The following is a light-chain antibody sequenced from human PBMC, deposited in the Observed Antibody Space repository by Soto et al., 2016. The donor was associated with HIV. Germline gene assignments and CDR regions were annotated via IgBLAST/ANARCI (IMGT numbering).Light chain of an antibody. CDR2: QDT. Sequence: SYELTQPPSVSVSPGQTASIICSGDNLGNKYASWYQQRPGQSPVLVIYQDTKRPSGIPERFSGSNSGNTATLTISGTQAMGEADYYCQAWGVSTAVFGTGTKVTVL. J-gene: IGLJ1*01. CDR3: QAWGVSTAV. CDR1: NLGNKY. V-gene: IGLV3-1*01.